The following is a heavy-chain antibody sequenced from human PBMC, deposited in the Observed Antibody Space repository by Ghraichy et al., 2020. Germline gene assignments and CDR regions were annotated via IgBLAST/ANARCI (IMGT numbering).Heavy chain of an antibody. V-gene: IGHV1-8*01. CDR2: MNPNSGNT. CDR3: ARVTKLWLREGLLY. Sequence: ASVKVSCKASGYTFTRYDINWVRQATGQGLEWMRWMNPNSGNTGYAQKFQGRVTMTRNTSISTAYMELSSLRSEDTAVYYCARVTKLWLREGLLYWGQGTLVTVSS. D-gene: IGHD5-18*01. J-gene: IGHJ4*02. CDR1: GYTFTRYD.